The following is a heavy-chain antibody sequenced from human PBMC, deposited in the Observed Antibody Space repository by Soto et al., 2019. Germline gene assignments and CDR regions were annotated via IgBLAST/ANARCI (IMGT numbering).Heavy chain of an antibody. CDR2: INAVNGNT. J-gene: IGHJ2*01. D-gene: IGHD4-17*01. V-gene: IGHV1-3*01. CDR3: ATSTTVATGWYFEL. CDR1: GYSFTNFA. Sequence: QVQLVQSGAEVKKTGASVKVSCKASGYSFTNFALHWVRQAPGQRLEWVGRINAVNGNTKYSEKFLDRVTIMRDTSANTAYMELTSLRAEDTAVDYCATSTTVATGWYFELWGRGTRVTVSS.